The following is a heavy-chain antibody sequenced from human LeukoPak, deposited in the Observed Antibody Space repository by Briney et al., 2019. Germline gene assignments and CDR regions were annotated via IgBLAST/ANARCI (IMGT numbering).Heavy chain of an antibody. CDR2: IRYDGSNK. D-gene: IGHD3-3*01. J-gene: IGHJ3*02. V-gene: IGHV3-30*02. Sequence: PGGSLRLSCAASGFTFSRYGMHWVRQAPGKGLEWVAFIRYDGSNKDYADSVKGRFTISKDNSKNSLYLQMNSLRVEDTAVYYCAKSSYYDFWSGRDAFDIWGQGTMVTVSS. CDR1: GFTFSRYG. CDR3: AKSSYYDFWSGRDAFDI.